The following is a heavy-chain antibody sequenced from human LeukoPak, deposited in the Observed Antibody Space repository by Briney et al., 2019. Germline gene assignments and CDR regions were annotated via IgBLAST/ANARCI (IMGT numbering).Heavy chain of an antibody. V-gene: IGHV1-18*01. J-gene: IGHJ4*02. Sequence: ASVKVSCKASGYSFSNFGISWARQAPGQGLEWWHWIIAVTGITNYAQKFQGRVTVTADTSTSTAYMELRGLRSDDTAVYYCARDNDHGTFQAENYWGPGTLVTVSS. CDR2: IIAVTGIT. D-gene: IGHD1-1*01. CDR3: ARDNDHGTFQAENY. CDR1: GYSFSNFG.